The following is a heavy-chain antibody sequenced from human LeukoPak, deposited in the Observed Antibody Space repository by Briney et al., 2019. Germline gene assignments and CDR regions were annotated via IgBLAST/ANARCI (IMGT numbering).Heavy chain of an antibody. Sequence: GGSLRLSCAASGFTFSSYSMNWVRQAPGKGLEWVSSISSSSSYIYYADSVKGRFTISRDNAKNSLYLQMNSLRAEDTAVYYCAREYCSGGSCYATDYWGQGALVTVSS. CDR2: ISSSSSYI. V-gene: IGHV3-21*01. CDR1: GFTFSSYS. D-gene: IGHD2-15*01. J-gene: IGHJ4*02. CDR3: AREYCSGGSCYATDY.